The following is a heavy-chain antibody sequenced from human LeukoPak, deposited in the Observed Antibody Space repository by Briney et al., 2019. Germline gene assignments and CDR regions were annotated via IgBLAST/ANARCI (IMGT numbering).Heavy chain of an antibody. CDR1: GYTFTSYD. V-gene: IGHV1-8*01. D-gene: IGHD6-19*01. CDR2: MNPNSGNA. CDR3: ARGSRQWLVQGGFDP. Sequence: ASVTVSCKASGYTFTSYDINWVRQATGQGLEWMGWMNPNSGNAGYAEKFQGRVTMTRNTSISTAYMELSSMRSEDTAVYYCARGSRQWLVQGGFDPWGQGTLVTVSS. J-gene: IGHJ5*02.